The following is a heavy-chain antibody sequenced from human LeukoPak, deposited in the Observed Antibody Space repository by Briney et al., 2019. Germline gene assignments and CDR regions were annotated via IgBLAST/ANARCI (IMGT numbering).Heavy chain of an antibody. CDR3: AKRRMVRGVITFDY. CDR2: INHSGST. D-gene: IGHD3-10*01. J-gene: IGHJ4*02. CDR1: GGSFSGYY. Sequence: SETLSLTCAVYGGSFSGYYWSWIRQPPGKGLECIGEINHSGSTNYNPSLKSRVTISVDTSKNQFSLKLSSVTAADTAVYYCAKRRMVRGVITFDYWGQGTLVTVSS. V-gene: IGHV4-34*01.